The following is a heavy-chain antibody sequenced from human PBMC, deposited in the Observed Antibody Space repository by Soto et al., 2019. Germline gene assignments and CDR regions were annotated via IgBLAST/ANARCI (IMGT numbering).Heavy chain of an antibody. CDR3: ARGSISCCGWFDP. D-gene: IGHD2-2*01. V-gene: IGHV3-30-3*01. Sequence: QVQLVESGGGVVQPGRSLRLSCAASGFTFSSYAMNWVRQAPGKGLEWVAVISYDGSNKYYADSVKGRFTISRDNSKNTLYLQMNSLRAEDTAVYYCARGSISCCGWFDPWGQGTLVTVSS. CDR1: GFTFSSYA. J-gene: IGHJ5*02. CDR2: ISYDGSNK.